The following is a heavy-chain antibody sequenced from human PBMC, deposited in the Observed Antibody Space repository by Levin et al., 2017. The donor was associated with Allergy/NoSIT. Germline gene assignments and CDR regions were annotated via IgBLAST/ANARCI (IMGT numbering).Heavy chain of an antibody. CDR2: IYPGDSDT. CDR3: ARTMTTVANWFDP. CDR1: GYSFTSYW. D-gene: IGHD4-23*01. Sequence: GESLKISCKGSGYSFTSYWIGWVRQMPGKGLEWMGIIYPGDSDTRYSPSFQGQVTISADKSITTAYLQWSSLKASDTAMYYCARTMTTVANWFDPWGQGTLVTVSS. V-gene: IGHV5-51*01. J-gene: IGHJ5*02.